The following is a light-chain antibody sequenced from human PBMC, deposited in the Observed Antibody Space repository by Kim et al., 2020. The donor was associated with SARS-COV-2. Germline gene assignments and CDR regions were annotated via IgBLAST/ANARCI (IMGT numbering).Light chain of an antibody. CDR1: QSVSSNY. Sequence: LSPGERATLSCRASQSVSSNYLAWYPQRPGQAPRLLIHVASSRATGIPDRFSGSGSGTDFTLTISRLEPEDFAVYYCQQYGSLPRTFGQGTKLEIK. CDR2: VAS. J-gene: IGKJ2*02. CDR3: QQYGSLPRT. V-gene: IGKV3-20*01.